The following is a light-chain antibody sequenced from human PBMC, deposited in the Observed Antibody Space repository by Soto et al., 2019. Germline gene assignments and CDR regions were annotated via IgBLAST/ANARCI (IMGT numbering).Light chain of an antibody. J-gene: IGLJ1*01. CDR2: GNI. CDR3: QSYDNSLSGLYV. CDR1: HSNIGAGYD. V-gene: IGLV1-40*01. Sequence: QPVLTQPPSVSGAPGQRVTISCTGSHSNIGAGYDVHWYQHLPGKAPKRLIYGNIIRPSGVPDRFSGSKSGTSASLAIAGLQAEDEADYYCQSYDNSLSGLYVFGTGTKLTVL.